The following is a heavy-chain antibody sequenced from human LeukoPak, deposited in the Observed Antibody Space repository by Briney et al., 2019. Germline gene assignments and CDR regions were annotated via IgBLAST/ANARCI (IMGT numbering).Heavy chain of an antibody. D-gene: IGHD3-3*01. CDR2: INHSGST. V-gene: IGHV4-34*01. J-gene: IGHJ6*03. CDR1: GGSFSGCY. Sequence: SETLSLTCAVYGGSFSGCYWSWIRQPPGKGLEWIGEINHSGSTNYNPSLKSRVTISVDTSKNQFSLKLSSVTAADTAVYYCASRRYYDFWSLGDYMDVWGKGTTVTVSS. CDR3: ASRRYYDFWSLGDYMDV.